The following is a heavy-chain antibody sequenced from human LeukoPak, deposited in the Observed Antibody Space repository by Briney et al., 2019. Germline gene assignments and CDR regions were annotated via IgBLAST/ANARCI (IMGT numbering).Heavy chain of an antibody. CDR3: ARSHGYGIDY. V-gene: IGHV3-33*01. D-gene: IGHD1-1*01. J-gene: IGHJ4*02. CDR1: GFTFSSYG. Sequence: QPGRSLRLSCAASGFTFSSYGMHWVRQAPGKGLEWVAVIWYDGSNKYYADSVEGRFTISRDNSKNTLYLQMNSLRAEDTAVYYCARSHGYGIDYWGQGTLVTVSS. CDR2: IWYDGSNK.